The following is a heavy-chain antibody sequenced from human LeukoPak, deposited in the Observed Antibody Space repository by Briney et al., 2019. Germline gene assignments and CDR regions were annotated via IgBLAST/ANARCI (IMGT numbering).Heavy chain of an antibody. V-gene: IGHV4-34*01. CDR2: INHSGST. Sequence: PSETLSLTCAVYGGSFSGYYWSWIRQPPGKGLEWIGEINHSGSTNYNPSLKSRVTISEDTSKNQFSLKLSSVTAADTAVYYCARGIGTPGIAVAGTLYYFDYWGQGTLVTVSS. CDR1: GGSFSGYY. D-gene: IGHD6-19*01. J-gene: IGHJ4*02. CDR3: ARGIGTPGIAVAGTLYYFDY.